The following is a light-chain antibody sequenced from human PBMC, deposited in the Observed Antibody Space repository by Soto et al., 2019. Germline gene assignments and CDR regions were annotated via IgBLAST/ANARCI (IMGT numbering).Light chain of an antibody. CDR3: QSFDSSLSIYI. CDR1: WSNIGAGHD. Sequence: QAVVTQPPSVSGAPGQSVTISCTGTWSNIGAGHDVHWYQQLPGTAPKLLIYGNNKRPSGVPDRFSGSKSGTSASLAITGLQAEDETDYYCQSFDSSLSIYIFGTGTKLTVL. V-gene: IGLV1-40*01. CDR2: GNN. J-gene: IGLJ1*01.